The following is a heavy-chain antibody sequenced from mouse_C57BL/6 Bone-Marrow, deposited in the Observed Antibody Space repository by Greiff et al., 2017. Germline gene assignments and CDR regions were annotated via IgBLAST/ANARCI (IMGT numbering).Heavy chain of an antibody. D-gene: IGHD2-10*02. V-gene: IGHV1-69*01. J-gene: IGHJ4*01. CDR3: ARLGMGYYYAMDY. CDR1: GYTFTSYW. CDR2: IDPSDSYT. Sequence: VQLQQPGAELVMPGASVKLSCKASGYTFTSYWMHWVKQRPGQGLEWIGEIDPSDSYTNYNQKFKGKSPLTVDKSSSTAYMQLSSLTSEDSAVYYCARLGMGYYYAMDYWGQGTSVTVSS.